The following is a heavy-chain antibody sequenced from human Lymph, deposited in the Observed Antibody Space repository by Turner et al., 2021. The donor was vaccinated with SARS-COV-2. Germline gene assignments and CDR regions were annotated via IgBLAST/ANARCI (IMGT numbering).Heavy chain of an antibody. J-gene: IGHJ4*02. CDR3: ARGPPDFPYYFDY. CDR2: ITFTSSYI. V-gene: IGHV3-21*01. CDR1: GFTFSSYS. Sequence: EVQLVASGGGLVKPGGSLRLPRAVSGFTFSSYSMNWVRQAPGKGLEWVSSITFTSSYIFYANSVKGRFTISRDNAKNSLYLQMNSLRAEDTAVYYCARGPPDFPYYFDYWGQGTLVTVSS. D-gene: IGHD2-21*02.